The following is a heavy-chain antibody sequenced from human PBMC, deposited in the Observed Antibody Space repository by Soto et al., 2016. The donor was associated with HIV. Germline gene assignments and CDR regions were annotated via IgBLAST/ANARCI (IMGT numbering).Heavy chain of an antibody. CDR3: ARDLGDGLIEYFQS. D-gene: IGHD3-16*01. Sequence: VQLVESGGGVVQPGRSLRLSCAASGFIFSNYAIHWVRQAPGKGLEWVAVISYDGSHKYFADSVKGRFTISRDNSKNMVYLQMNSLRVEDTAVYYCARDLGDGLIEYFQSLGPGPPGPPSP. J-gene: IGHJ1*01. V-gene: IGHV3-30*04. CDR1: GFIFSNYA. CDR2: ISYDGSHK.